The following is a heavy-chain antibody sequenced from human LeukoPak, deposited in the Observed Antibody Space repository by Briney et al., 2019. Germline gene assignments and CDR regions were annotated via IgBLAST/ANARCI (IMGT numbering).Heavy chain of an antibody. CDR3: ARSVLGYSYGLHIDY. J-gene: IGHJ4*02. CDR1: GGSISNYY. V-gene: IGHV4-59*01. CDR2: IHDSGST. Sequence: SETLSLTCTVSGGSISNYYWTWIRQPPGKGLEWIGYIHDSGSTDYNPSLKSRVTISVDTSKNQFSLKLSSLTAADTAVYYCARSVLGYSYGLHIDYWGQGTLVTVSS. D-gene: IGHD5-18*01.